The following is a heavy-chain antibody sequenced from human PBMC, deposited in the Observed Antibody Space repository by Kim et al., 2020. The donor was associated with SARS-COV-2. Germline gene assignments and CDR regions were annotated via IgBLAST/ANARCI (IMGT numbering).Heavy chain of an antibody. Sequence: GGSLRLSCAASGFTFGGHDMHWVRQGSGKGLEWVSAIGTAGETFYSGSVKGRFIISRENGRNSLFLQMDSLKVGDTAVYYCARGIHQWLGVDVWAKGPRSPSP. CDR2: IGTAGET. D-gene: IGHD5-18*01. CDR3: ARGIHQWLGVDV. CDR1: GFTFGGHD. V-gene: IGHV3-13*04. J-gene: IGHJ6*02.